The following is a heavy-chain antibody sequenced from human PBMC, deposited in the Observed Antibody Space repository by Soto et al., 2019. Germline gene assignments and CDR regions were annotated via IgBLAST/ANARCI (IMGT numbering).Heavy chain of an antibody. V-gene: IGHV3-23*01. CDR3: ARTRGRILGLYYMDV. Sequence: GGSLRLSCAASGFTFSSYAMSWVRQAPGKGLEWVSAISGSGGSTYYADSVKGRFTISRDNSKNTLYLQMNSLRAEDTAVYYCARTRGRILGLYYMDVWGKGTTVTVSS. CDR1: GFTFSSYA. J-gene: IGHJ6*03. D-gene: IGHD1-1*01. CDR2: ISGSGGST.